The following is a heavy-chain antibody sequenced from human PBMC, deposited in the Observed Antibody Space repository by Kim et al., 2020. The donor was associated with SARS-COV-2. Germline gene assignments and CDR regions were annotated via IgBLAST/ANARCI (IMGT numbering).Heavy chain of an antibody. CDR1: GGTFSSYA. J-gene: IGHJ2*01. V-gene: IGHV1-69*04. Sequence: SVKVSCKASGGTFSSYAISWVRQAPGQGLEWMGRIIPIFGIANYAQKFQGRVTITADKSTSTAYMELSSLRSEDTAVYYCARVAGITIFGVADLWYFDLWGRGTLVTVSS. CDR3: ARVAGITIFGVADLWYFDL. D-gene: IGHD3-3*01. CDR2: IIPIFGIA.